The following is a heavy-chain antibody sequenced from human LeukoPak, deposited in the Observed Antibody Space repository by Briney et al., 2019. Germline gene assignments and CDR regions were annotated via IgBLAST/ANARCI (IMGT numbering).Heavy chain of an antibody. CDR1: GFTFSSYA. V-gene: IGHV3-23*01. CDR3: AKCRGYCSGGSCYSLPHDAFDT. J-gene: IGHJ3*02. Sequence: PGGSLRLSCAASGFTFSSYAMSWVRQAPGKGLEWVSAISGSGGSTYYADSVKGRFTISRDNSKNTLYLQMNSLRAEDTAVYYCAKCRGYCSGGSCYSLPHDAFDTWGQGTMVTVSS. D-gene: IGHD2-15*01. CDR2: ISGSGGST.